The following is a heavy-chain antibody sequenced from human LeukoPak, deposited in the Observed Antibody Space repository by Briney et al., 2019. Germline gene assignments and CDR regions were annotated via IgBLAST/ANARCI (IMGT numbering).Heavy chain of an antibody. CDR1: GYTFTGCY. CDR2: INPNSGGT. Sequence: GASVKVSCKASGYTFTGCYMHWVRQAPGQGLEWMGWINPNSGGTNYSQKFQGRVPMTRSTSISTAYMELSGLRSDDPAVYYCARDIYSYSSSWYGFDYWGQGTLVTVSS. D-gene: IGHD6-13*01. J-gene: IGHJ4*02. V-gene: IGHV1-2*02. CDR3: ARDIYSYSSSWYGFDY.